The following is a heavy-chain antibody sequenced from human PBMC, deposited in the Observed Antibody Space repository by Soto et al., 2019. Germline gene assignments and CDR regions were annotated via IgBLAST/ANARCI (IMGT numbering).Heavy chain of an antibody. CDR2: ISGSGGST. V-gene: IGHV3-23*01. CDR3: AKPIFGVVLIWEEKSFDY. Sequence: GGSLRLSCAASGFTFSSYAMSWVRQAPGKGLEWVSAISGSGGSTYYADSVKGRFTISRDNSKNTLYLQMNSLRAEDTAVYYCAKPIFGVVLIWEEKSFDYWGQGTLVTVSS. J-gene: IGHJ4*02. D-gene: IGHD3-3*01. CDR1: GFTFSSYA.